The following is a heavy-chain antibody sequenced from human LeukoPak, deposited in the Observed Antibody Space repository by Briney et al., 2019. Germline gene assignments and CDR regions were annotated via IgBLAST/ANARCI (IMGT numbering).Heavy chain of an antibody. V-gene: IGHV3-30*02. J-gene: IGHJ4*02. CDR1: GFTFSSYG. CDR2: IRYDGSNK. Sequence: GGSLRLSCAASGFTFSSYGMHWVSQAPGKGLEWVAFIRYDGSNKYYADSVKGRFTISRDNSKNTLYLQMNSLRAEDTAVYYCAKEGPVLLWFGELNYWGQGTLVTVSS. D-gene: IGHD3-10*01. CDR3: AKEGPVLLWFGELNY.